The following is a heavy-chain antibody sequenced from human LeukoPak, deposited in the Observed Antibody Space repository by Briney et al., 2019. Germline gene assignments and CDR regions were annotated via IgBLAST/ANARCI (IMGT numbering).Heavy chain of an antibody. J-gene: IGHJ4*02. CDR1: GFTFSSYA. D-gene: IGHD1-26*01. V-gene: IGHV3-23*01. Sequence: PGGSLRLSCAASGFTFSSYAMRWVRQDPGKGLEWVSAISGSGGSTYYAASVKGRFTISRDSSKDTMYLQMNTLRAEDTAIYYCAKVSGTYYRLYSIDFWGQGTLVTVSS. CDR2: ISGSGGST. CDR3: AKVSGTYYRLYSIDF.